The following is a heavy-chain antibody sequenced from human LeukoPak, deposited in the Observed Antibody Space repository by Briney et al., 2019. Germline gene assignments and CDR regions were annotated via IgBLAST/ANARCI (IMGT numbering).Heavy chain of an antibody. J-gene: IGHJ4*02. Sequence: PSETLSLTCSVSGGSISSHYWSWIRQAPGKRLEWIGYIYYNGNTNYNSSLQSRVTISVDTSKNQFSLNLRSVTAADTAVYYCARSYGSGSYYIGWGQGTLVTVSS. CDR2: IYYNGNT. D-gene: IGHD3-10*01. CDR1: GGSISSHY. CDR3: ARSYGSGSYYIG. V-gene: IGHV4-59*11.